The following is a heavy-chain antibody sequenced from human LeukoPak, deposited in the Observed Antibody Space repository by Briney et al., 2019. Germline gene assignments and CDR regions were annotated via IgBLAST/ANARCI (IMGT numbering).Heavy chain of an antibody. CDR2: IYPGDSDT. J-gene: IGHJ5*02. V-gene: IGHV5-51*01. Sequence: GESLKISCKGSGYSFTSYWIGWVRQMPGKGLEWMGIIYPGDSDTRYSPSFQGQVTISADKSISTAYLQWSSLKASDTAMYYCARQIDYGDHESYNWFDPWGQGTLVTVSS. CDR1: GYSFTSYW. D-gene: IGHD4-17*01. CDR3: ARQIDYGDHESYNWFDP.